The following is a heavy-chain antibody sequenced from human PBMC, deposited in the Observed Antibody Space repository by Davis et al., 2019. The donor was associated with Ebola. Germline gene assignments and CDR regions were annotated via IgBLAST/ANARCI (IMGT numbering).Heavy chain of an antibody. CDR2: ISGSGGST. J-gene: IGHJ6*02. V-gene: IGHV3-23*01. Sequence: PGGSLRLSCAASGFTFSSYAMSWVRQAPGKGLEWVSAISGSGGSTYYADSVKGRFTISRDNSKNTLYLQMNSLRAEDTAVYYCARDRGEGNYDAYHGMDVWGQGTTVTVSS. CDR3: ARDRGEGNYDAYHGMDV. D-gene: IGHD4-11*01. CDR1: GFTFSSYA.